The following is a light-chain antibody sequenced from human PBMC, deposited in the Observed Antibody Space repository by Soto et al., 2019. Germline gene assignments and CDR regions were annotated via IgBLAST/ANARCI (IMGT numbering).Light chain of an antibody. CDR1: QSVTSN. Sequence: EIVMTQSPATLSVSPGDRATLSCRASQSVTSNLAWYRQIPGQAPRLLIYGTSTRATGIPARFSGSGSGTECTRTISSLQSEDFAVYYCQLYNSWPYTFGQGTKLEIK. V-gene: IGKV3-15*01. CDR2: GTS. J-gene: IGKJ2*01. CDR3: QLYNSWPYT.